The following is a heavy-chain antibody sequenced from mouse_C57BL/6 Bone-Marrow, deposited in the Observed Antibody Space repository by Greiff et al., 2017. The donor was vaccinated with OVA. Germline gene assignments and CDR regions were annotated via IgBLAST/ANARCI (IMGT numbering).Heavy chain of an antibody. CDR1: GYTFPSYW. CDR2: IYPGSGSP. Sequence: QVQLQQPGAELVKPGASVKMSCKASGYTFPSYWITWVKQRPGQGLEWIGDIYPGSGSPNYNEKFKSKATLTVDTSSSTAYMQRSSLTSEDSAVYDCERNDGTFDYWGQGTTRTVSS. CDR3: ERNDGTFDY. D-gene: IGHD2-3*01. J-gene: IGHJ2*01. V-gene: IGHV1-55*01.